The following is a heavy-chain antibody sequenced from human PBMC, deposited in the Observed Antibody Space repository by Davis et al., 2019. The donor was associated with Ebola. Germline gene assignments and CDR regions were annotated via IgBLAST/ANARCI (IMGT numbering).Heavy chain of an antibody. CDR3: ARDGYKSTAVDY. CDR2: ISSSSSYI. J-gene: IGHJ4*02. D-gene: IGHD5-24*01. Sequence: GESLKISCRVSGFTFSSYGMNWVRQAPGKGLEWVSSISSSSSYIYYADSVKGRFTISRDNAKNSLYLQMNSLRAEDTAVYYCARDGYKSTAVDYWGQGTLVTVSS. V-gene: IGHV3-21*01. CDR1: GFTFSSYG.